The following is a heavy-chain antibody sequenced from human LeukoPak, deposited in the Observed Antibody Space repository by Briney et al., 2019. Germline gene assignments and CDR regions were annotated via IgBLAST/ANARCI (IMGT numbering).Heavy chain of an antibody. V-gene: IGHV4-61*05. D-gene: IGHD4-23*01. CDR2: IYYGGST. Sequence: SETLSLTCTVSGVSIRSSVPIGTTMLYWAWVRQPPGKGLEWIGYIYYGGSTTYNPSLKSRVTISADTSKNHFSLKVSAVTAADTAVYYCATLNYGGKSNDAFDIWGQGTMVTVSS. J-gene: IGHJ3*02. CDR1: GVSIRSSVPIGTTMLY. CDR3: ATLNYGGKSNDAFDI.